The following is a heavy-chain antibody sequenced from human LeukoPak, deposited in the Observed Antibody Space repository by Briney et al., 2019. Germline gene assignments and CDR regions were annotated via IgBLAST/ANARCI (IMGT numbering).Heavy chain of an antibody. CDR1: GFTFSSYW. D-gene: IGHD6-13*01. CDR2: IKQDGSEK. Sequence: GGSLRLSCAASGFTFSSYWMSWVRQAPGKGLEWVANIKQDGSEKYYVDSVKGRFTISRDSAKNSLYLQMNSLRAEDTAVYYCARLNRAAAGYYYYMDVWGKGTTVTVSS. J-gene: IGHJ6*03. CDR3: ARLNRAAAGYYYYMDV. V-gene: IGHV3-7*01.